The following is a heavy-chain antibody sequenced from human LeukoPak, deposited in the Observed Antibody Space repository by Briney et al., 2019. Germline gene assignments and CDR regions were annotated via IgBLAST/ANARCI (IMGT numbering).Heavy chain of an antibody. J-gene: IGHJ4*02. CDR2: LNPNNGAT. CDR1: GYTFTDYY. V-gene: IGHV1-2*02. CDR3: ARDLGFSSGGSCGSMTTVTSYDY. Sequence: GASVKVSCKASGYTFTDYYMHWVRQAPGQGLEWMGWLNPNNGATNFAQKFQGRVTMTRDTSISTTYMELSRLRSDDTAVYYCARDLGFSSGGSCGSMTTVTSYDYWGQGTLVTVSS. D-gene: IGHD2-15*01.